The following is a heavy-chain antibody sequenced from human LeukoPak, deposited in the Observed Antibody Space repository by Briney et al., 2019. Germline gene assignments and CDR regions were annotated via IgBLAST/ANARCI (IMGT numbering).Heavy chain of an antibody. D-gene: IGHD5-12*01. J-gene: IGHJ6*02. Sequence: PSETLSLTCTVSGGSISSYYWSWIRQPPAKGLEWIGYIYYSGSTNYNPSLKSRVTISVDRSKNQFSLKLTSVTAADTAVYYCARDRYSGNDLYYYYGMDVWGQGTTVTVSS. CDR2: IYYSGST. CDR3: ARDRYSGNDLYYYYGMDV. V-gene: IGHV4-59*01. CDR1: GGSISSYY.